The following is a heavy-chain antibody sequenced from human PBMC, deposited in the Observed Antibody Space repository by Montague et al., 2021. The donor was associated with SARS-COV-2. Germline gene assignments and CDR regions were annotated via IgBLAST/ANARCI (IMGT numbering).Heavy chain of an antibody. V-gene: IGHV4-4*02. CDR3: ASRGAGWFGSNPESFDY. CDR1: GGSISSSNW. J-gene: IGHJ4*02. CDR2: IYHSGRT. D-gene: IGHD3-10*01. Sequence: SETLSLTCAVSGGSISSSNWWCCVRQPPGKGLEWIGEIYHSGRTNYNPPLKSRVTISVDKSKNQFSLKLSSVTAADTAVYYCASRGAGWFGSNPESFDYWGQGTLVTVSS.